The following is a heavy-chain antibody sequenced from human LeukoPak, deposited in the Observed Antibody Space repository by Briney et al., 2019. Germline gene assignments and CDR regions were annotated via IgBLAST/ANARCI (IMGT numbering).Heavy chain of an antibody. Sequence: ASVKGSCKASGGTFSSYAISWVRQAPGQGLEWMGGIIPIFGTANYAQKFQGRVTITTDESTSTAYMELSSLRSEDTAVYYCARDGQQQIDYYMDVWGKGTTVTVSS. CDR2: IIPIFGTA. V-gene: IGHV1-69*05. J-gene: IGHJ6*03. CDR1: GGTFSSYA. CDR3: ARDGQQQIDYYMDV. D-gene: IGHD6-13*01.